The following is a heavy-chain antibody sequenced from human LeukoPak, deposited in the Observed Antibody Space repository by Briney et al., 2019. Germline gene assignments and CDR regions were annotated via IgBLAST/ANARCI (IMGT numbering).Heavy chain of an antibody. CDR2: IYYSGST. CDR3: ARDLLSYDILTGYYGGYFDL. V-gene: IGHV4-59*01. J-gene: IGHJ2*01. CDR1: GGSISSYY. Sequence: SETLSLTCTVSGGSISSYYWSWIRQPPGKGLEWIGYIYYSGSTNYNPSLKSRVTISVDTSKNQFSLRLSSVTAADTAVYYCARDLLSYDILTGYYGGYFDLWGRGTLVTVSS. D-gene: IGHD3-9*01.